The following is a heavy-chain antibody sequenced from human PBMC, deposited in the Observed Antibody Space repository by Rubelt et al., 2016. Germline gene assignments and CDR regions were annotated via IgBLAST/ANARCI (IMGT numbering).Heavy chain of an antibody. CDR2: MYYRGST. V-gene: IGHV4-34*01. J-gene: IGHJ6*02. Sequence: QVQLHQWGGGLLKPSETLSLTCAVDGEPFRGYSWTWIRQPPGGGLEWIGTMYYRGSTYNNPSLKSRVTISVDTSKNQFSLKLSSVTAADTAVYYCARHGRAAARYYVWGQGTTVTVSS. D-gene: IGHD6-13*01. CDR1: GEPFRGYS. CDR3: ARHGRAAARYYV.